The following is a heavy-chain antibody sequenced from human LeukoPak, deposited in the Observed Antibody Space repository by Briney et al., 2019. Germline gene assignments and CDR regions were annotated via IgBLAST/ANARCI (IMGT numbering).Heavy chain of an antibody. D-gene: IGHD3-3*01. CDR2: INPSGGST. CDR1: GYTFTSYY. J-gene: IGHJ4*02. CDR3: ARDIKNVLRFLEWLSRSPLDY. Sequence: ASVKVSCKASGYTFTSYYMHWVRQAPGQGLEWMGIINPSGGSTSYAQKFQGRVTMTRDMSTSTVYMELSSLRSEDTAVYYCARDIKNVLRFLEWLSRSPLDYWGQGTLVTVSS. V-gene: IGHV1-46*01.